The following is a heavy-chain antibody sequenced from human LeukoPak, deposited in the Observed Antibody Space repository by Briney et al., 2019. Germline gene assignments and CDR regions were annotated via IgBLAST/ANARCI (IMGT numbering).Heavy chain of an antibody. V-gene: IGHV4-4*07. D-gene: IGHD2-2*01. J-gene: IGHJ3*02. Sequence: SETLSLTCTVSGGSISSYYWSWIRQPAGKGLEWIGRIYTSGSTNCNPSLKSRVTMSVDTSKNQFSLKLSSVTAADTAVYYCARGLSIGYCSSTSCPNAFDIWGQGTMVTVSS. CDR1: GGSISSYY. CDR3: ARGLSIGYCSSTSCPNAFDI. CDR2: IYTSGST.